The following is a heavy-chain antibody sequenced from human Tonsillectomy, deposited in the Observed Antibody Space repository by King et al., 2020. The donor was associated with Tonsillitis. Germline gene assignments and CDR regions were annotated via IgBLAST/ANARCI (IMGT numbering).Heavy chain of an antibody. J-gene: IGHJ3*02. CDR1: GFTFSNAW. CDR2: IKSKTDGGTT. CDR3: TSATYCYDSSGYNQGDAFDI. D-gene: IGHD3-22*01. V-gene: IGHV3-15*01. Sequence: VQLVESGGGLVKPGGSLRLSCAASGFTFSNAWMSWVRQAPGKGLEWVGRIKSKTDGGTTDYAAPVKGRFTISRDDSKNTLYLQMNSLKTEDTAVYYRTSATYCYDSSGYNQGDAFDIWGQGTMVTVSS.